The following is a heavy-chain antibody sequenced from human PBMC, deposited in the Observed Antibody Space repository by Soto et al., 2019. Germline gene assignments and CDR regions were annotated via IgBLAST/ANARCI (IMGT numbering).Heavy chain of an antibody. D-gene: IGHD2-15*01. J-gene: IGHJ4*02. Sequence: PSQTLSLTCAISGDSVSSSSAAWKWIRQSPWRCLEWLGRTYYRSKWYNDYAASVKSRITISPVTSKNQFSLQLDSVSPEDTAMYYFAITGAYSGYWGQGTLVTVSS. CDR2: TYYRSKWYN. V-gene: IGHV6-1*01. CDR3: AITGAYSGY. CDR1: GDSVSSSSAA.